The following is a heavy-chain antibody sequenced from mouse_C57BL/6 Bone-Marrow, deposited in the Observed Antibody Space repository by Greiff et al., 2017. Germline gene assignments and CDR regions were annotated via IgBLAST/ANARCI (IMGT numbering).Heavy chain of an antibody. CDR3: ARSIYYYSSSPYAMDY. D-gene: IGHD1-1*01. J-gene: IGHJ4*01. V-gene: IGHV1-64*01. CDR2: FHPNSGST. CDR1: GYTFTSYW. Sequence: QVQLQQPGAELVKPGASVKLSCKASGYTFTSYWMDWVKQRPGQGLEWIGMFHPNSGSTNYNEKFKGKATLTVEKSSSTASMQLSSLTSEDSAVYYCARSIYYYSSSPYAMDYWGQGTSVTVSS.